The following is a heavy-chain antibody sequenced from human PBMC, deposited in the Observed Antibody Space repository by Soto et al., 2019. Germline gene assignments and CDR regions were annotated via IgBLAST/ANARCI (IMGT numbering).Heavy chain of an antibody. CDR3: ARSSYYGSDTYTDYGVVV. J-gene: IGHJ6*02. CDR1: GYTFTYVY. CDR2: ITPYNGNT. V-gene: IGHV1-45*02. D-gene: IGHD3-10*01. Sequence: QMHLVQSGAEVKRTGSSVKISCKASGYTFTYVYLHWVRQAPGQSLERMGCITPYNGNTRYAQKFQDRVTITRDGSLTVFLELSSLRSEDTAIYYCARSSYYGSDTYTDYGVVVWGQGTTVTVSS.